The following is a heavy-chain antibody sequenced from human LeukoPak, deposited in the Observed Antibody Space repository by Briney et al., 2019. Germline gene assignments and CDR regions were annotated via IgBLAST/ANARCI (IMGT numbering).Heavy chain of an antibody. CDR2: ISDSGGST. J-gene: IGHJ4*02. Sequence: GGSLRLSCAASGFAFSNYDMSWVRQAPGKGLEWVSAISDSGGSTNYADSVKGRFTISRDNSKNTLYLQMNSLRLEDTAVYYCAKRGSFFGGFDYWGQGTLLTDPS. CDR3: AKRGSFFGGFDY. D-gene: IGHD3-10*01. CDR1: GFAFSNYD. V-gene: IGHV3-23*01.